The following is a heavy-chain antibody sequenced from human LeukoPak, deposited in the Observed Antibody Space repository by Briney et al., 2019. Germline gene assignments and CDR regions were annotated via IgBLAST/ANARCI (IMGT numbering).Heavy chain of an antibody. CDR2: INHSGST. Sequence: PSETLSLTCAVYGGSFSGYYWSWIRQPPGKGLEWIGEINHSGSTNYNPSLKSRVTISVDKSKNQFSLKLSSVPAADTAVYYCARPAGYPGLNYFDYWGQGNLVTVPS. D-gene: IGHD6-25*01. J-gene: IGHJ4*02. CDR1: GGSFSGYY. CDR3: ARPAGYPGLNYFDY. V-gene: IGHV4-34*01.